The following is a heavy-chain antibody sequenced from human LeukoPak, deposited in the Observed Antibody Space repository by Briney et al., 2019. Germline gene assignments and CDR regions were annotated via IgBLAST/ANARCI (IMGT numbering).Heavy chain of an antibody. Sequence: SVKVSCKASGGTFSSYAISWVRQAPGQGLEWMGGIIPIFGTANYAQKFQGRVAITADESTSTAYMELSSLRSEDTAVYYCARLSGNVVVPAAIRDYWGQGTLVTVSS. CDR2: IIPIFGTA. D-gene: IGHD2-2*01. CDR1: GGTFSSYA. CDR3: ARLSGNVVVPAAIRDY. J-gene: IGHJ4*02. V-gene: IGHV1-69*13.